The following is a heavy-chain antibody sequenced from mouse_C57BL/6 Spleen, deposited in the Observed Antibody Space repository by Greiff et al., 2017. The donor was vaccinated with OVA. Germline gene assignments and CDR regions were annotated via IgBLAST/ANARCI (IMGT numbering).Heavy chain of an antibody. V-gene: IGHV5-12*01. Sequence: EVHLVESGGGLVQPGGSLKLSCAASGFTFSDYYMYWVRQTPEKRLEWVAYISNGGGSTYYPDTVKGRFTISRDNAKNTLYLQMSRLKSEDTAMYYCARQARGGSSYGAMDYWGQGTSVTVSS. CDR3: ARQARGGSSYGAMDY. CDR2: ISNGGGST. CDR1: GFTFSDYY. D-gene: IGHD1-1*01. J-gene: IGHJ4*01.